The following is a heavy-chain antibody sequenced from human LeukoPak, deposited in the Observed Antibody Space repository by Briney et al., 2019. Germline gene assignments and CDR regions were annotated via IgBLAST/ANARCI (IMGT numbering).Heavy chain of an antibody. J-gene: IGHJ2*01. CDR2: ISDSGANT. CDR1: GFTFSTYA. V-gene: IGHV3-23*01. Sequence: GGSLRLSCAASGFTFSTYAMSWVRQAPGKGLEWVSTISDSGANTYYADSVRGRFTISRDNSKNTLYLQRNSLRADDTAIYYCAKSMTLQWRGFFDLWGRGTHVTVSS. CDR3: AKSMTLQWRGFFDL. D-gene: IGHD6-19*01.